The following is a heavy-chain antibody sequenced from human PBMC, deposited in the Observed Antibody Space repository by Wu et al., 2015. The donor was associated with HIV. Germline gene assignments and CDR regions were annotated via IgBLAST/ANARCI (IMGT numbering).Heavy chain of an antibody. J-gene: IGHJ1*01. D-gene: IGHD3-22*01. CDR1: GGTFSRSG. V-gene: IGHV1-69*11. CDR3: AREGEEKKSDRSGYYAYLQI. Sequence: QVQLVQSGAEVRKPGSSVKVSCKASGGTFSRSGFSWVRQVPGQGFEWMGRIIPIHGAATYAQKFEGRVTITADESTSTAYMDLSSLTSEDTAVYYCAREGEEKKSDRSGYYAYLQIWGQGSQVTV. CDR2: IIPIHGAA.